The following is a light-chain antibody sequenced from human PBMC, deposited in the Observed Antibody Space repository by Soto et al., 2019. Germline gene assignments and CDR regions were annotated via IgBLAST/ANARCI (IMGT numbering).Light chain of an antibody. CDR3: QQFNSYPLI. CDR1: QGISSY. CDR2: AAS. J-gene: IGKJ4*01. Sequence: IQLTQSPSSLSASVGDRVTITCRASQGISSYLAWYQQKPGKAPKLLIYAASTLQSGVPSRFSGSGSGTDFNLTIRSLQSKDFESYYCQQFNSYPLIFGGGTKVEFK. V-gene: IGKV1-9*01.